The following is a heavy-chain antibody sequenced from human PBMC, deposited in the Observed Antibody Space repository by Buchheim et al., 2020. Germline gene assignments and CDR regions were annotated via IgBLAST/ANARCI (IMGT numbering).Heavy chain of an antibody. CDR2: IWYDGSNK. CDR1: GFTFSSYG. Sequence: AQVVDSGGDLVQPGGSLRLSCAASGFTFSSYGMHWVRQAPGKGLEWVAVIWYDGSNKYYADSVKGRFTISRDNSKNTLYLQMNSLRAEDTAVYYCARDLNIAVAGTKYYYYGMDVWGQGTT. D-gene: IGHD6-19*01. V-gene: IGHV3-33*01. CDR3: ARDLNIAVAGTKYYYYGMDV. J-gene: IGHJ6*02.